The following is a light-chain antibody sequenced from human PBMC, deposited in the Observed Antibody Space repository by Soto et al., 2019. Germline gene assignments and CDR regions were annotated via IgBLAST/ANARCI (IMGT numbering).Light chain of an antibody. Sequence: DIQMTQSPSTLSASVGDRVTITCRASQSVSSWLAWYQQKPGKAPKLLSSKASTLESGDPARFSGSEAGTEFTLTMSILQPDDFGSYYCQHYKSHSSFGQGTKLEIK. CDR2: KAS. J-gene: IGKJ2*01. CDR3: QHYKSHSS. V-gene: IGKV1-5*03. CDR1: QSVSSW.